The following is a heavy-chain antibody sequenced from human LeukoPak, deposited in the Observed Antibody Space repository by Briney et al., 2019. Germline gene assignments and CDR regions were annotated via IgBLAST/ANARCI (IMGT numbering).Heavy chain of an antibody. J-gene: IGHJ4*02. D-gene: IGHD6-13*01. CDR1: GDSVSSNSAA. CDR3: ARLAAGTGNGNDY. Sequence: SQTLSLTCAISGDSVSSNSAAWNWIRQSPSRGLEWLGRTYYRSKWYNDYAVSVKRRITITPATSKNQFSLQLNSVTPEDTAVYYCARLAAGTGNGNDYWGQGTLVTVSS. V-gene: IGHV6-1*01. CDR2: TYYRSKWYN.